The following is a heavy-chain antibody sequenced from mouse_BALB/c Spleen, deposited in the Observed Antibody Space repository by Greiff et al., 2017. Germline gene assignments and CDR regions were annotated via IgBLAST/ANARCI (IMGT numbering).Heavy chain of an antibody. CDR3: ARRDYYGSWFAY. J-gene: IGHJ3*01. CDR2: ILPGSGST. D-gene: IGHD1-2*01. CDR1: GYTFSSYW. V-gene: IGHV1-9*01. Sequence: QVQLQQSGAELMKPGASVKISCKATGYTFSSYWIEWVKQRPGHGLEWIGEILPGSGSTNYNEKFKGKATFTADTSSTTAYMQLSSLTSEDSAVDYCARRDYYGSWFAYGGQGTLVTGSA.